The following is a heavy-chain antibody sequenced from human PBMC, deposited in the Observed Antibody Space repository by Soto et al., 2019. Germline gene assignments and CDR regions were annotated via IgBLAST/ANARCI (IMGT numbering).Heavy chain of an antibody. CDR2: IYHSGST. V-gene: IGHV4-30-2*01. D-gene: IGHD4-17*01. Sequence: QLQLQESGSGLVKPSQTLSLTCAVSGGSISSGGYSWSWIRQPPGKGLEWIGYIYHSGSTYYNPSITRRVTLSVDRSKNQFSLKLSSVAAADTAVYYCARVNYGGAYYYYGMDVWGQGTTVTVSS. CDR1: GGSISSGGYS. CDR3: ARVNYGGAYYYYGMDV. J-gene: IGHJ6*02.